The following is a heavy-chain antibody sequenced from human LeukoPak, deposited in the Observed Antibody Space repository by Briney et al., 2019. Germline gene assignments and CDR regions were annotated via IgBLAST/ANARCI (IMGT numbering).Heavy chain of an antibody. CDR1: GGSFSSSSYY. J-gene: IGHJ4*02. V-gene: IGHV4-39*01. D-gene: IGHD5-18*01. CDR2: IYYSGST. Sequence: SETLSLTCTVSGGSFSSSSYYWGWIRQPPGQGLEWIGSIYYSGSTYYNPSLKSRVTISVDSSKDQFSLKLSSVTAADTAVYYCARLSRGYINIYFDSWGQGTLVTVSS. CDR3: ARLSRGYINIYFDS.